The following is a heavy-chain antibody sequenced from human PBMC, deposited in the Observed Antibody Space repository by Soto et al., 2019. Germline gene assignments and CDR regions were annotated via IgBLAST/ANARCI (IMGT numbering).Heavy chain of an antibody. J-gene: IGHJ4*02. V-gene: IGHV5-51*01. CDR3: ARHPPITMVRGAPFDY. D-gene: IGHD3-10*01. CDR2: IYPGDFDT. Sequence: EVQLVQSGAEVKKPGESLKISCKGSGYSFTSYWIGWVRQMPGKGLEWMGIIYPGDFDTRYSPSFQGQVTISADKSISTAYLQWSSLKASDTAMYYCARHPPITMVRGAPFDYWGQGTLVTVSS. CDR1: GYSFTSYW.